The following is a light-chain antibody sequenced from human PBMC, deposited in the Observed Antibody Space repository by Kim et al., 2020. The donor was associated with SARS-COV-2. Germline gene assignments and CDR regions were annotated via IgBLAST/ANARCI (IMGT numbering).Light chain of an antibody. CDR3: QQYNNWPFSIT. Sequence: EIVMTQSPATLSVSPGERATLSCRASQSVSSNLAWYQQKPGQAPRLLIYGASTRVTGIPARFSGSGSGTEFTLTISSLQSEDFAVYYCQQYNNWPFSITFGQGTRLEIK. V-gene: IGKV3-15*01. CDR1: QSVSSN. J-gene: IGKJ5*01. CDR2: GAS.